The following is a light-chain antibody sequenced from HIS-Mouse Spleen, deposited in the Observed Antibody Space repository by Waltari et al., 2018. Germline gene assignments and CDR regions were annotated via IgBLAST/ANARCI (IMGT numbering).Light chain of an antibody. CDR3: QAWDSSTVV. CDR2: KES. J-gene: IGLJ2*01. V-gene: IGLV3-1*01. Sequence: SYELTQRPSVSVSPGQTASITCSGDKLGDQYASWYQQKPSKSPVLVIYKESKRPSGIPERFSGSNSWNTATLTISGTQAMDEADYYCQAWDSSTVVFGGGTKLTVL. CDR1: KLGDQY.